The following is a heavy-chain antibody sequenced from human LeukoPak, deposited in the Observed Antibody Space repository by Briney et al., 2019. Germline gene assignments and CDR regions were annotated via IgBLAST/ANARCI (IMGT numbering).Heavy chain of an antibody. V-gene: IGHV3-7*01. J-gene: IGHJ6*03. CDR1: GFTFSTYW. CDR2: IKQNGGEN. CDR3: AREAGYCTNTTCYIGDHYMGV. D-gene: IGHD2-2*01. Sequence: GGSLRLSCGASGFTFSTYWMSWVRQAPGKGLEWVANIKQNGGENYYVDSVRGRFTVSRDNAMNSLYLQMNSLRAEDTAVYYCAREAGYCTNTTCYIGDHYMGVWGKGTTVTVSS.